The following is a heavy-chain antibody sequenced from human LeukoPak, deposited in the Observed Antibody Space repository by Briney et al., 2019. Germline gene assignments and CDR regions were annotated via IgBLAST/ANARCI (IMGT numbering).Heavy chain of an antibody. CDR2: ISGSGAST. CDR1: GFAFSGYA. Sequence: GGSLRLSCAASGFAFSGYAMNWARQAPGKGLEWVSAISGSGASTYYADSVKGRFTISRDNSKNTLYLQVNSLRAEDTAIYYCAKAALRYQLLSSLDYWGQGTLVTVSS. D-gene: IGHD2-2*01. CDR3: AKAALRYQLLSSLDY. V-gene: IGHV3-23*01. J-gene: IGHJ4*02.